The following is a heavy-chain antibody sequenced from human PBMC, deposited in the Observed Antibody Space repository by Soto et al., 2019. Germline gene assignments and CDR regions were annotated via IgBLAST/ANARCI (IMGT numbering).Heavy chain of an antibody. J-gene: IGHJ6*03. D-gene: IGHD1-26*01. CDR1: GFTFSSYS. CDR3: ASRELPPYHGYYYMDV. CDR2: ISSSSSYI. V-gene: IGHV3-21*01. Sequence: GGSLRLSCAASGFTFSSYSMNWVRQAPGKGLEWVSSISSSSSYIYYADSVKGRFTISRDNAKNSLYLQMNSLRAEDTAVYYCASRELPPYHGYYYMDVWGKGTTVTVSS.